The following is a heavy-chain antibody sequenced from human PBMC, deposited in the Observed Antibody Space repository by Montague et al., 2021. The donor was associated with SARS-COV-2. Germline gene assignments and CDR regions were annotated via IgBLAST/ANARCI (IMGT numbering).Heavy chain of an antibody. Sequence: SLRLSCAASGFIFSNYAMTWVRQAPGKGLEWVSTMSGSGVRGDYADSVKGRFTISRDSSKNTLYLQMNSLRVGDTAVYYCAKDTATIRIAVALMDVWGQGTTVIVSS. CDR1: GFIFSNYA. CDR2: MSGSGVRG. CDR3: AKDTATIRIAVALMDV. V-gene: IGHV3-23*01. D-gene: IGHD6-19*01. J-gene: IGHJ6*02.